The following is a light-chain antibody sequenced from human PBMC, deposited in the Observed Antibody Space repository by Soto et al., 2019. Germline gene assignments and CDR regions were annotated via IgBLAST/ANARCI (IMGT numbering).Light chain of an antibody. CDR3: CSYAGDYTLV. CDR2: DVR. V-gene: IGLV2-11*01. CDR1: GSDIGSYDY. J-gene: IGLJ2*01. Sequence: QSALTQPRSMSGSPGQSVTISCSGTGSDIGSYDYVAWYQQHPDKAPKLIIFDVRKRPSGVHDRFSGSKSGSTASLTISGLQAEDEADYYCCSYAGDYTLVFGGGTKLTVL.